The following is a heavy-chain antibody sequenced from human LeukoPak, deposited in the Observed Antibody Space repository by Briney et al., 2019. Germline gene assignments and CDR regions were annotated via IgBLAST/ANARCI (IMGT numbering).Heavy chain of an antibody. CDR2: MSFAGNGE. CDR3: AKDQYSSSWWGYYYYGMDV. J-gene: IGHJ6*02. Sequence: GGSLRLSCAASGFTFSNYAMPWVRQAPGKGLEWVAVMSFAGNGEFYANSVKGRFTISRDNSKNTLYLQMNSLRAEDTAVYYCAKDQYSSSWWGYYYYGMDVWGQGTTVTVSS. CDR1: GFTFSNYA. D-gene: IGHD6-13*01. V-gene: IGHV3-30*18.